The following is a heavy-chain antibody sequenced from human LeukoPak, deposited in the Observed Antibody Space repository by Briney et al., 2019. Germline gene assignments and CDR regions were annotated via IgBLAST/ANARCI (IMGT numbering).Heavy chain of an antibody. J-gene: IGHJ4*02. Sequence: SGGSLRLSCSASGFTFSSYAMHWVRQAPGKGLEYVSAISSNGGSTYYADSVKGRFTISRDNAKISVHLQMNNLRAEDTAVYYCARAKHGSGCLLDFWGQGTLVTVSS. CDR3: ARAKHGSGCLLDF. D-gene: IGHD6-19*01. V-gene: IGHV3-64*04. CDR1: GFTFSSYA. CDR2: ISSNGGST.